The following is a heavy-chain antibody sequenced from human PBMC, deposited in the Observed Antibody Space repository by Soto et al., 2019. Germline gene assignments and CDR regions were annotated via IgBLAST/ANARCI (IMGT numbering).Heavy chain of an antibody. CDR1: GGSISSGDYY. CDR3: ARLVVVAATRFSYNWFDP. CDR2: IYYSGST. Sequence: PSETLSLTCAVSGGSISSGDYYWSWIRQPPGKGLEWIGYIYYSGSTYYNPSLKSRVTISVDTSKNQFSLKLSSVTAADTAVYYCARLVVVAATRFSYNWFDPWGQGTLVTVSS. J-gene: IGHJ5*02. D-gene: IGHD2-15*01. V-gene: IGHV4-30-4*08.